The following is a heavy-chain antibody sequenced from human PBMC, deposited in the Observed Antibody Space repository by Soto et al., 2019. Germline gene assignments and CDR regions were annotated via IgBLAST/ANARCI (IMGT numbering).Heavy chain of an antibody. Sequence: QVQLVQSGAEVKKPGASVKVSCKASGYTFTGYYMHWVRQAPGQGLEWMGWINPNSGGTNYVQKFQGRVTMTRDTSISTAYMELSRLRSDDTAVYYCARISGSSRFYWGQGTLVTVSS. V-gene: IGHV1-2*02. J-gene: IGHJ4*02. CDR2: INPNSGGT. CDR3: ARISGSSRFY. CDR1: GYTFTGYY. D-gene: IGHD1-26*01.